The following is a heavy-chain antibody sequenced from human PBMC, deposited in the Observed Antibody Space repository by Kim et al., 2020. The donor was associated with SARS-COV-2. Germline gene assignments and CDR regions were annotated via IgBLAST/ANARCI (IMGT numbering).Heavy chain of an antibody. CDR1: GGSVSSGSYY. D-gene: IGHD3-16*02. Sequence: SETLSLTCTVSGGSVSSGSYYWSWIRQPPGKGLEWIGYIYYSGSTNYNPSLKSRVTISVDTSKNQFSLKLSSVTAADTAVYYCASISLASLEARYLLWGQGTLVTVSS. CDR3: ASISLASLEARYLL. V-gene: IGHV4-61*01. J-gene: IGHJ4*02. CDR2: IYYSGST.